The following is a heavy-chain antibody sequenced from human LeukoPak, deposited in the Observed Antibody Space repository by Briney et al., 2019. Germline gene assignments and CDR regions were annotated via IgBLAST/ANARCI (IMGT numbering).Heavy chain of an antibody. CDR1: GFTFGSYG. D-gene: IGHD5-12*01. Sequence: GGSLRLSCAASGFTFGSYGMHWVRQAPGEGLEGVAVISFDGRNTYYADSVKGRFTISRDDSKNTLYLQRNSLRGADTAVYYCAKGGVATVDYLDYWGQGTLVTVSS. CDR3: AKGGVATVDYLDY. V-gene: IGHV3-30*18. J-gene: IGHJ4*02. CDR2: ISFDGRNT.